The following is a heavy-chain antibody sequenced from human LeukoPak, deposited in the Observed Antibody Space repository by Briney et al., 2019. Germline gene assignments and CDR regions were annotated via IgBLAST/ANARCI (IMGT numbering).Heavy chain of an antibody. D-gene: IGHD4-17*01. CDR3: ARDLHDYGDYVDY. Sequence: ASVKVSCKASGGTFSSYAISWVRQAPGQGLEWMGGIIPIFGTANYAQKFQGRVTITADESTSTAYMELSSLRSDDTAVYYCARDLHDYGDYVDYWGQGTLVTVSS. CDR2: IIPIFGTA. CDR1: GGTFSSYA. J-gene: IGHJ4*02. V-gene: IGHV1-69*13.